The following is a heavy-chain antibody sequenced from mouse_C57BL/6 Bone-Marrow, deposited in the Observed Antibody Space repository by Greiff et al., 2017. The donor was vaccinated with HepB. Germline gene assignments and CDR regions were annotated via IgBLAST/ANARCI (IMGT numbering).Heavy chain of an antibody. D-gene: IGHD2-3*01. J-gene: IGHJ1*03. V-gene: IGHV1-62-2*01. CDR3: ARHEEEGDGYYDGWYFDV. Sequence: VQGVESGAELVKPGASVKLSCKASGYTFTEYTIHWVKQRSGQGLEWIGWFYPGSGSIKYNEKFKDKATLTADKSSSTVYMELSRLTSEDSAVYFCARHEEEGDGYYDGWYFDVWGTGTTVTVSS. CDR2: FYPGSGSI. CDR1: GYTFTEYT.